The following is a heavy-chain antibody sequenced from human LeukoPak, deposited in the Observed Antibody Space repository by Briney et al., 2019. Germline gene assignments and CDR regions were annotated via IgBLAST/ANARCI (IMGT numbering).Heavy chain of an antibody. J-gene: IGHJ4*02. CDR2: IYYSGST. V-gene: IGHV4-39*01. CDR1: GGSISSSSYS. D-gene: IGHD6-19*01. CDR3: AITLAYSSGWGY. Sequence: SETLSLTCTVSGGSISSSSYSWGWIRQPPGKGLEWIGSIYYSGSTYYNPSLKSRVTISVDTSKNQFSLKLSSVTAADTAVYYCAITLAYSSGWGYWGQGTLVTVSS.